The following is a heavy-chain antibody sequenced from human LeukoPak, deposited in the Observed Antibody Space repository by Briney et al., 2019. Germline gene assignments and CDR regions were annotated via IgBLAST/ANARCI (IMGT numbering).Heavy chain of an antibody. CDR1: GYTFTGYY. CDR2: ISTYNGNT. J-gene: IGHJ4*02. D-gene: IGHD2-2*01. V-gene: IGHV1-18*04. CDR3: ARDLEHCRNIICSNSAY. Sequence: GASVKVSCKASGYTFTGYYMHWVRQAPGQGLEWEGWISTYNGNTFYAQKFEGRVTMTTDTSTNTVYMDLRSLRSDDTAVYYCARDLEHCRNIICSNSAYWGQGTLVTVSS.